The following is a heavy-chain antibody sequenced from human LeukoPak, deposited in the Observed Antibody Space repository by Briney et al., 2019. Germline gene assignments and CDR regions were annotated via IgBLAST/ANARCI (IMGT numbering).Heavy chain of an antibody. Sequence: GGSLRLSCAASGFTFSTYAMSSVRQAPGKGLEWVSVISGSGSSTYYADSVKGRFTLSRDNSKNTLYLQMNSLSADDTAVYYCAKEMATIRALDFWGQGTMVTVSS. CDR1: GFTFSTYA. J-gene: IGHJ3*01. CDR3: AKEMATIRALDF. CDR2: ISGSGSST. V-gene: IGHV3-23*01. D-gene: IGHD5-24*01.